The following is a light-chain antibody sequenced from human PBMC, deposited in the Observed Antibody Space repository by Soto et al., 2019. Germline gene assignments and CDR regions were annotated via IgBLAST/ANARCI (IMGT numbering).Light chain of an antibody. Sequence: DSQMTQSPSSLSASVGDRVTITCRASQTISTYLNWYQQIPGKAPKLLIYGASNLQNGVPSRFSGSGFGTDFTLTISSLQPEDFATYYCQKSSSIPYTFGQGTKLEIK. V-gene: IGKV1-39*01. CDR3: QKSSSIPYT. J-gene: IGKJ2*01. CDR2: GAS. CDR1: QTISTY.